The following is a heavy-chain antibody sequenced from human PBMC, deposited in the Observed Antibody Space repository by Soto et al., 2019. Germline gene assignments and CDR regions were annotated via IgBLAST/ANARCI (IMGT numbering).Heavy chain of an antibody. CDR2: IYHSGST. CDR3: ARALDSGGYCSGGSCWPGRYFDY. D-gene: IGHD2-15*01. V-gene: IGHV4-30-2*01. J-gene: IGHJ4*02. Sequence: SETLSLTCAVSGGSISSFCYSWSWIRQPPGKGLEWIGYIYHSGSTYYNPSLKSRVTISVDRSKNQFSLKLSSVTAADTAVYYCARALDSGGYCSGGSCWPGRYFDYWGQGTLVTVSS. CDR1: GGSISSFCYS.